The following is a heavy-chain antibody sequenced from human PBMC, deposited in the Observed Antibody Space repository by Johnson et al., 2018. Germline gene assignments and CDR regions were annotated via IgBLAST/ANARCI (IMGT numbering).Heavy chain of an antibody. V-gene: IGHV3-30*18. CDR1: GFTFSSYG. CDR3: AKDGNWNDDPTLYYYYYGMDV. J-gene: IGHJ6*02. D-gene: IGHD1-1*01. Sequence: QVQLVESGGGVVQPGRSLRLSCAASGFTFSSYGMHWVRQAPGKGLEWVAVISDEGSNKYYADSVKGRFTISRDNSKNTLYLQMNSLRAEDTAVYYCAKDGNWNDDPTLYYYYYGMDVWGQGTTVTVSS. CDR2: ISDEGSNK.